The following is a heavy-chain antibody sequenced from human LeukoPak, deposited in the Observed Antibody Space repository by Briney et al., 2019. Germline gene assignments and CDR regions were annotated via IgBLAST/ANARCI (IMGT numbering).Heavy chain of an antibody. CDR3: ARSYYYDTGVPAGY. Sequence: SETLSLTCTVSGGSISSYYWSWIRQPPGKRLEWIGYIYFSGGTNYNPSFKSRVTISVDTSKNQFSLKLNSVTAADTAVYYCARSYYYDTGVPAGYWGQGTLVTVSS. CDR1: GGSISSYY. D-gene: IGHD3-22*01. CDR2: IYFSGGT. J-gene: IGHJ4*02. V-gene: IGHV4-4*08.